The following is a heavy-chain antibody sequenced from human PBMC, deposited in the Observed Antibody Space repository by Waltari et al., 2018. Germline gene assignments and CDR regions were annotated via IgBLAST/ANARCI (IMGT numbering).Heavy chain of an antibody. D-gene: IGHD2-15*01. V-gene: IGHV4-34*02. CDR1: GVPFSGYY. CDR2: INPNGNS. CDR3: VRLEDCTGPGGNCYSADSFAMDV. Sequence: QVQLQQWGAGQLQPSETLSLTCAVYGVPFSGYYWGWIRQPPGKGLGWIGEINPNGNSNRNPSLRSRLTMLIDTSKSQFALKLNSVTAADTGVYYCVRLEDCTGPGGNCYSADSFAMDVWGQGTMVTVSS. J-gene: IGHJ6*02.